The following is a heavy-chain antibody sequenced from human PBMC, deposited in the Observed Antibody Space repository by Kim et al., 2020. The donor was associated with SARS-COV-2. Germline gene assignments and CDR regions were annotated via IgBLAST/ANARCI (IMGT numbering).Heavy chain of an antibody. D-gene: IGHD3-16*01. V-gene: IGHV4-59*01. CDR2: VFNTGST. CDR3: ARKQPQGGGGFDF. CDR1: GDSIRTYY. J-gene: IGHJ4*02. Sequence: SETLSLTCTVSGDSIRTYYWSWIRQPPGKGLEWIGCVFNTGSTNYNPSLRSRVTISADAPRNQLFLKLSSVAAADSAVYYCARKQPQGGGGFDFWGQGALVTVSS.